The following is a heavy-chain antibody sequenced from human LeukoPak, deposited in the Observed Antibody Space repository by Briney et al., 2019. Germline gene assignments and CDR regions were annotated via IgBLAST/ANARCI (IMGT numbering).Heavy chain of an antibody. D-gene: IGHD5-18*01. CDR1: GGSISSGDYY. J-gene: IGHJ4*02. V-gene: IGHV4-30-4*01. CDR3: ARERVTWIQLEYYFDY. CDR2: TYYSGST. Sequence: SETLSLTCTVSGGSISSGDYYWSWIRQPPGKGLEWIGYTYYSGSTYYNPSLKSRVTISVDTSKNQFSLKLSSVTAADTAVYYRARERVTWIQLEYYFDYWGQGTLVTVSS.